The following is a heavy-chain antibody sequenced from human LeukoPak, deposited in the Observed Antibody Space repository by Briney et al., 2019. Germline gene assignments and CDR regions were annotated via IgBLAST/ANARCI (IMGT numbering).Heavy chain of an antibody. D-gene: IGHD4-11*01. V-gene: IGHV3-69-1*01. J-gene: IGHJ3*02. Sequence: GGSLRLSCAASGFTFNTYRMNWVRQAPGKGLEWVSSISGSGTIYYADSVQGRFTISRDNAKNSLYLQMNSLSAEDTAVYYCARAQKYSYDAFDIWGQGTMVTVSS. CDR2: ISGSGTI. CDR1: GFTFNTYR. CDR3: ARAQKYSYDAFDI.